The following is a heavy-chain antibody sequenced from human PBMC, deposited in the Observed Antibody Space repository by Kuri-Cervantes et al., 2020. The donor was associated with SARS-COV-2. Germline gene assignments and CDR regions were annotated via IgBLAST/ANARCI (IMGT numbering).Heavy chain of an antibody. V-gene: IGHV4-38-2*02. J-gene: IGHJ6*02. CDR2: IYHSGST. D-gene: IGHD3-10*01. Sequence: SETLSLTCTVSGYSISSGYYWGWIRQPPGKGLEWIGSIYHSGSTYYNPSLKSRVTISVDTSKNQFSLKLSSVTAADTAVYYCASPRITMVRGVITPYYYGMDVWGQGTTVTVSS. CDR3: ASPRITMVRGVITPYYYGMDV. CDR1: GYSISSGYY.